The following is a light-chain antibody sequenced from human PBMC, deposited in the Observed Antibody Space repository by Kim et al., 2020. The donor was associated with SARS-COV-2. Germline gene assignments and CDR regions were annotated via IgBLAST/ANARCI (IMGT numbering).Light chain of an antibody. CDR3: SAWDSSLSVWV. Sequence: QAGLTQPPSVSTDLRQTATLTCTGNSNNVGNEGAAWLQQHQGRPPKLLSYRNNNRPSGISERLSASRSGNTASLTITGLQPEDEADYYCSAWDSSLSVWVFVGGTQLTV. J-gene: IGLJ3*02. CDR1: SNNVGNEG. CDR2: RNN. V-gene: IGLV10-54*01.